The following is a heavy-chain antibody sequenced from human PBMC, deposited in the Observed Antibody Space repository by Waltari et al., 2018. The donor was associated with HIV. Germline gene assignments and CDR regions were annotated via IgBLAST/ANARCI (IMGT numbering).Heavy chain of an antibody. CDR2: IDWSGDTT. CDR1: GFIFDAYG. J-gene: IGHJ5*02. V-gene: IGHV3-20*04. Sequence: EVQLVESGGRVVRPGGSLRLSCAAYGFIFDAYGMIWVRQAPGKGLEWISGIDWSGDTTRYGDSVKGRFTISRDNAKSSLYLQMNSLRVEDTALYYCARDGNVLSGGYNWFDPWGQGTLVIVSS. CDR3: ARDGNVLSGGYNWFDP. D-gene: IGHD1-1*01.